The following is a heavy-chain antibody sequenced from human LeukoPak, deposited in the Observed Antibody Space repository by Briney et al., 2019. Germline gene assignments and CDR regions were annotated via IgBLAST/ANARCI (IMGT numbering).Heavy chain of an antibody. CDR2: ISAYNGNT. V-gene: IGHV1-18*01. J-gene: IGHJ5*02. CDR3: ARVLGSYGDYLNWFDP. D-gene: IGHD4-17*01. Sequence: ASVKLSCKASGYTFTSYGISWVRQAPGQGLEWMGWISAYNGNTNYAQKLKGRVTMTTDTSTSTAYMELRSLRSDDTAVYYCARVLGSYGDYLNWFDPWGQGTLVTVSS. CDR1: GYTFTSYG.